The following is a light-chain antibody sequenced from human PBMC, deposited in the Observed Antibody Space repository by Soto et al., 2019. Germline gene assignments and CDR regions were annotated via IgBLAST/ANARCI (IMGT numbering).Light chain of an antibody. CDR1: SSDVGAYDY. CDR3: CSYAGSSPYV. Sequence: QSVLTQPPSASGSPGQSVTISCTGTSSDVGAYDYVSWYQQHPGKAPKLMIYEGSKRPSGVSNRFSGSKSGNTASLTISGLQAEDEADYYCCSYAGSSPYVFGTGTKLTVL. V-gene: IGLV2-23*01. J-gene: IGLJ1*01. CDR2: EGS.